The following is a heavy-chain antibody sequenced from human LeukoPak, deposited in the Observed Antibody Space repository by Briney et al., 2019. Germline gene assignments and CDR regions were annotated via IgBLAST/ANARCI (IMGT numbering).Heavy chain of an antibody. J-gene: IGHJ4*02. Sequence: GGSLRLSCAASGFTFSIYDLHWVRQATGKGLEWVSAIDTAGDTYYPDSVKGRFTISRENAKNSLYLQMNSLRAGDTAVYYCTRRTCSGGICHFDYWGQGTLVTVSS. D-gene: IGHD2-15*01. CDR1: GFTFSIYD. CDR3: TRRTCSGGICHFDY. CDR2: IDTAGDT. V-gene: IGHV3-13*01.